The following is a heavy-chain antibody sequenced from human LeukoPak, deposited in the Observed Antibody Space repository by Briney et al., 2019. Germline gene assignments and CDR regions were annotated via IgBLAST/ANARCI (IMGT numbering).Heavy chain of an antibody. CDR2: IYYSGST. J-gene: IGHJ4*02. D-gene: IGHD3-10*01. CDR3: ARDMGRLSFDY. V-gene: IGHV4-31*03. CDR1: GGSISSGGYY. Sequence: PSETLSLTCTVSGGSISSGGYYWSWIRQHPGKGLEWIGYIYYSGSTYYNPSLKSRVTISVDTSKNQFPLKLSSVTAADTAVYYCARDMGRLSFDYWGQGTLVTVSS.